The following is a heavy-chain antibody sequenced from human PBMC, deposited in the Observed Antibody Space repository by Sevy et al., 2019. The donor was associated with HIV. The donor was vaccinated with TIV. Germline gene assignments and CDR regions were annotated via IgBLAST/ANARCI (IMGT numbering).Heavy chain of an antibody. CDR3: ASSPYCSTTSCYDY. J-gene: IGHJ4*02. CDR1: GYMFTAYY. D-gene: IGHD2-2*01. CDR2: INPNNGAT. V-gene: IGHV1-2*06. Sequence: ASVKVSCKASGYMFTAYYLHWFRHAPGQGPEWVGRINPNNGATDYLQKFEGRVTMTRDTFITTAYMELSGLTSDDTALYYCASSPYCSTTSCYDYWGQGTLVTVSS.